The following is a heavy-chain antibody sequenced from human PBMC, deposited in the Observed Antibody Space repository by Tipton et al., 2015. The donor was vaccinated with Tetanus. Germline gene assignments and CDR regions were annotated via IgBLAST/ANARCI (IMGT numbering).Heavy chain of an antibody. V-gene: IGHV3-30-3*01. J-gene: IGHJ6*02. CDR2: ISYDGSNK. D-gene: IGHD5-12*01. CDR3: ARERVILVATMRSYYYGMDV. CDR1: GFTFSSYA. Sequence: SLRLSCAASGFTFSSYAMHWVRQAPGKGLEWVAVISYDGSNKYYADSVKGRFTISRDNSKNTLYLQMNSLRAEDTAVYYCARERVILVATMRSYYYGMDVWGQGTTVTVSS.